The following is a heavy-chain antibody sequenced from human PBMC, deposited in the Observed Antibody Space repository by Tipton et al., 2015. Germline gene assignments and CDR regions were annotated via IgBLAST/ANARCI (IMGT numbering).Heavy chain of an antibody. D-gene: IGHD4-17*01. CDR2: IYYSGTP. V-gene: IGHV4-39*01. CDR1: GGSVSSGSYY. CDR3: ARVSHYGDIDS. J-gene: IGHJ4*02. Sequence: TLSLTCTVSGGSVSSGSYYWRWIRQPPGKGLEWIANIYYSGTPFYNLALKSRVTISVDTSKNQFSLQVTSVNPTDTAVYYCARVSHYGDIDSWGQGSLVTVSS.